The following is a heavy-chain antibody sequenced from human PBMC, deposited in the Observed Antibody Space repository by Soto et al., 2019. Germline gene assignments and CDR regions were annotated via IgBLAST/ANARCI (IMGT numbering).Heavy chain of an antibody. Sequence: GKSLKISCRASGYSFTNYWIGWVRQMPGKSLYWMGIIYPGNSDTRSTPSFQGQVTISADRSISTAYLQWSSLKDSDTALYYDARWLSSGYYHFDYWGQWTLVTVS. CDR1: GYSFTNYW. J-gene: IGHJ4*02. CDR2: IYPGNSDT. D-gene: IGHD3-22*01. V-gene: IGHV5-51*01. CDR3: ARWLSSGYYHFDY.